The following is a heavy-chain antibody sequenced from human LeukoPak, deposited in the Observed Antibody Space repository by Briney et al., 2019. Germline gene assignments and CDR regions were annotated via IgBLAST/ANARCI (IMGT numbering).Heavy chain of an antibody. Sequence: GGSLRLSCAASGFTFSSYGMHWVRQAPGKGLEWVAFIRYDGSNKYYADSVKGRFTISRDNSKNTLYLQMNSLRAEDTAVYYCARLDASGSSYDYWGQGTLVTVSS. V-gene: IGHV3-30*02. D-gene: IGHD1-26*01. J-gene: IGHJ4*02. CDR1: GFTFSSYG. CDR2: IRYDGSNK. CDR3: ARLDASGSSYDY.